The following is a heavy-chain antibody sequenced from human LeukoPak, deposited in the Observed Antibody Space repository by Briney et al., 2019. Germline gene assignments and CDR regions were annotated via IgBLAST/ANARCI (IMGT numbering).Heavy chain of an antibody. V-gene: IGHV4-4*09. CDR3: ASTYYYDSSGYSDAFDI. Sequence: SETLSLTCTVSGGSISSYYWSWIRQPPGKGLEWIGYIYTSGSTNYNPSLKSRVTISVDTSKNQFSLKLSSVTAADTAVYYCASTYYYDSSGYSDAFDIWGQGTMVTVSS. J-gene: IGHJ3*02. CDR1: GGSISSYY. CDR2: IYTSGST. D-gene: IGHD3-22*01.